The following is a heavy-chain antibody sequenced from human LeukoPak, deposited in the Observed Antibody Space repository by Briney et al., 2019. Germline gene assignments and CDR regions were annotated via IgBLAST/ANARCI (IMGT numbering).Heavy chain of an antibody. CDR3: ARVGQQLVLSAFDI. V-gene: IGHV4-4*07. CDR1: GGSISSYY. CDR2: IYTSGST. Sequence: SETLSLTCTVSGGSISSYYWSWIRQPAGKGLEWIGRIYTSGSTNYNPSLKSRVTISVDTSKNQFSLKLSSVTAADTAVYYCARVGQQLVLSAFDIWGQGTMVTVSS. J-gene: IGHJ3*02. D-gene: IGHD6-13*01.